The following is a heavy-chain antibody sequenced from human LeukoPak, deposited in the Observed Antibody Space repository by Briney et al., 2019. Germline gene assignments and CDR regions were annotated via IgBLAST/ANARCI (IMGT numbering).Heavy chain of an antibody. Sequence: PGGSLTLSCAASGFTFSSYSMSWVRQAPGKGLEGVSAISRSSSSTYYADSVKGRFTISRDNSKNTLYLQMNSLRAEDTAVYYCAKAPYYYDSPYYFDYWGQGTLVTVSS. D-gene: IGHD3-22*01. V-gene: IGHV3-23*01. J-gene: IGHJ4*02. CDR2: ISRSSSST. CDR1: GFTFSSYS. CDR3: AKAPYYYDSPYYFDY.